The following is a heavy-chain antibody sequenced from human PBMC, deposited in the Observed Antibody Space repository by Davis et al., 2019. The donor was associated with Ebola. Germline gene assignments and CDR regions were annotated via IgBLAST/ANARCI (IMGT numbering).Heavy chain of an antibody. Sequence: GESLKISCAASGFTFSSYSMNWVRQAPGKGLEWVSYISSSSSTIYYADSVKGRFTISRDNAKNSLYLQMNSLRAEDTALYYCAKDSYYYGMDVWGKGTTVTVSS. V-gene: IGHV3-48*01. J-gene: IGHJ6*04. CDR3: AKDSYYYGMDV. CDR1: GFTFSSYS. CDR2: ISSSSSTI.